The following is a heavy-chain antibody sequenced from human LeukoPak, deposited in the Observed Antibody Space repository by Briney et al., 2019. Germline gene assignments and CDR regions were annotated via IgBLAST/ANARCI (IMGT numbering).Heavy chain of an antibody. CDR3: ARVSYNWFDP. CDR1: GYTFTSYA. CDR2: ISAYNGNT. V-gene: IGHV1-18*01. D-gene: IGHD6-6*01. Sequence: ASVEVSCKASGYTFTSYAISWVRQAPGQGLECMGWISAYNGNTYYAQNFQGRVTMTADTSTSTAYMGLRSLRSDDTAVYYCARVSYNWFDPWGQGTLLTVS. J-gene: IGHJ5*02.